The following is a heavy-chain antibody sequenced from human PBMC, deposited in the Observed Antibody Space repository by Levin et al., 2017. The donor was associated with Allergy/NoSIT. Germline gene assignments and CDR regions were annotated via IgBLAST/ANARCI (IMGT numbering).Heavy chain of an antibody. CDR1: GFTFSSYA. Sequence: GESLKISCAASGFTFSSYAMSWVRQAPGKGLEWVSAISGSGGSTYYADSVKGRFTISRDNSKNTLYLQMNSLRAEDTAVYYCAKDRLYSSSWRGFDYWGQGTLVTVSS. CDR3: AKDRLYSSSWRGFDY. D-gene: IGHD6-13*01. J-gene: IGHJ4*02. V-gene: IGHV3-23*01. CDR2: ISGSGGST.